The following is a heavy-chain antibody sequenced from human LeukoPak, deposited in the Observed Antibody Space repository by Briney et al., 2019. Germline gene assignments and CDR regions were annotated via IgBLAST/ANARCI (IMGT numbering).Heavy chain of an antibody. Sequence: PGGSLRLSCAASGFTFSSYAMSWVRQAPGKGLEWVSAISGSGGSTYYADSVKGRFTISRDNSKNTLYLQMNSLRAEDTAVYYCAKSGNVRFGESTLFAYWGQGTLVTVSS. CDR2: ISGSGGST. J-gene: IGHJ4*02. CDR3: AKSGNVRFGESTLFAY. CDR1: GFTFSSYA. D-gene: IGHD3-10*01. V-gene: IGHV3-23*01.